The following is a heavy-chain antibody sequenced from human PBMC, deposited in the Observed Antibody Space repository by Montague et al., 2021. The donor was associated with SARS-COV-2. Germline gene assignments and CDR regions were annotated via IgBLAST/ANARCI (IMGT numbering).Heavy chain of an antibody. CDR2: LYYNGMT. V-gene: IGHV4-31*03. CDR3: VSSLPGNQFQFDY. CDR1: GGSITSGGYY. D-gene: IGHD1-14*01. J-gene: IGHJ4*02. Sequence: TLSPTCSVSGGSITSGGYYWTWIRQRPGGDLEWLGYLYYNGMTHYSPSLKSRASFSLDTSKNQFSLILTSATATDSALYFCVSSLPGNQFQFDYWGQGALVTVSS.